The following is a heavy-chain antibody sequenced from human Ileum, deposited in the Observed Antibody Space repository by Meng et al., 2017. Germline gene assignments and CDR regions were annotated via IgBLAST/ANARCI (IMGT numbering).Heavy chain of an antibody. Sequence: VQRQGSGPGLVRASETLSLICTVSGGSVSTRDYQWGWIRQPPGKGLEWIGYAGTNYNPSLKSRVTISVDTSKRQFSLKLTSVTAADTAVYYCARDHWGSLDYWGQGILVTVSS. V-gene: IGHV4-61*08. J-gene: IGHJ4*02. CDR2: AGT. D-gene: IGHD7-27*01. CDR1: GGSVSTRDYQ. CDR3: ARDHWGSLDY.